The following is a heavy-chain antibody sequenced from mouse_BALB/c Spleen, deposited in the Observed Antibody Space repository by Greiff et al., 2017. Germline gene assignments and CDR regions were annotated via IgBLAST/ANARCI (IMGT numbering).Heavy chain of an antibody. CDR3: ARYRYDRGGFDY. CDR1: GDSITSGY. D-gene: IGHD2-14*01. J-gene: IGHJ2*01. Sequence: EVQLQQSGPSLVKPSQTLSLTCSVTGDSITSGYWNWIRKFPGNKLEYMGYISYSGSTYYNPSLKSRISITRDTSKNQYYLQLNSVTTEDTATYYCARYRYDRGGFDYWGQGTTLTVSS. CDR2: ISYSGST. V-gene: IGHV3-8*02.